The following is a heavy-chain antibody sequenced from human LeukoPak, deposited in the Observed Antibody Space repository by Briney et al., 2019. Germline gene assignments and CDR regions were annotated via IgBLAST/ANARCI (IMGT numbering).Heavy chain of an antibody. V-gene: IGHV3-30*02. CDR2: IRYDGSNK. J-gene: IGHJ4*02. CDR1: GFTFSSYG. CDR3: AKECSGGSCYRNFDY. D-gene: IGHD2-15*01. Sequence: GGSLRLSCAASGFTFSSYGMHWVRRAPGKGLEWVAFIRYDGSNKYYADSVKGRFTISRDNSKNTLYLQMNSLRAEDTAVYYCAKECSGGSCYRNFDYWGQGTLVTVSS.